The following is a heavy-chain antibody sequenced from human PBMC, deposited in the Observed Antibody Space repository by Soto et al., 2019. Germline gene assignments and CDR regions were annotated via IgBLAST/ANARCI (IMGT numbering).Heavy chain of an antibody. CDR2: ISSSSSTM. J-gene: IGHJ4*02. D-gene: IGHD5-12*01. Sequence: PGGSLSLSCAASGFTFSTFSMNWVRRAPGKGLEWISYISSSSSTMYYADSVKGRFTISRDDAKNSLYLQMNSLRDEDTAVYYCARATSVDAYWGQGTLVTVSS. CDR3: ARATSVDAY. CDR1: GFTFSTFS. V-gene: IGHV3-48*02.